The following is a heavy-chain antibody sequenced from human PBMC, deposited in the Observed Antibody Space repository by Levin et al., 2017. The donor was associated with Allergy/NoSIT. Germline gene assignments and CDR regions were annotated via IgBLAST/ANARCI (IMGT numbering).Heavy chain of an antibody. V-gene: IGHV3-21*01. J-gene: IGHJ4*02. Sequence: GGSLRLSCAASGFTFSSYSMNWVRQAPGKGLEWVSSISSSSSYIYYADSVKGRFTISRDNAKNSLYLQMNSLRAEDTAVYYCARDPLHDCSGGSCYSEYFDYWGQGTLVTVSS. CDR3: ARDPLHDCSGGSCYSEYFDY. CDR2: ISSSSSYI. CDR1: GFTFSSYS. D-gene: IGHD2-15*01.